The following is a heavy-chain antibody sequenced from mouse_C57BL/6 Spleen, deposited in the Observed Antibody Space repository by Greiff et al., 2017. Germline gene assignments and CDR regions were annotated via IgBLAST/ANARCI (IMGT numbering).Heavy chain of an antibody. Sequence: QVQLQQPGAELVRPGSSVKLSCKASGYTFTSYWMHWVKQRPIQGLEWIGNIDPSDSETHYNQKFKDKATLTVDKSSSTAYMQLSSLTSEDSAVXYCAYYGSSSGAMDYWGQGTSVTVSS. V-gene: IGHV1-52*01. CDR1: GYTFTSYW. J-gene: IGHJ4*01. CDR2: IDPSDSET. D-gene: IGHD1-1*01. CDR3: AYYGSSSGAMDY.